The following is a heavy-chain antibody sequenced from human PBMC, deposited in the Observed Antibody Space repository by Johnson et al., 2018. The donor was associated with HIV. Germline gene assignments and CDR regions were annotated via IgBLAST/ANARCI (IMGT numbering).Heavy chain of an antibody. CDR3: ASVVGATLGAFDI. J-gene: IGHJ3*02. CDR2: IYSGGST. Sequence: VQLVESGGGLIQPGGSLRLSCAASGFTVSSNYMSWVRQAPGNGLEWVSVIYSGGSTYYADSVKGRFTISRDNSKNTLYLQMNSLRAEDTAVYYCASVVGATLGAFDIWGQGTMVTVSS. V-gene: IGHV3-53*01. D-gene: IGHD1-26*01. CDR1: GFTVSSNY.